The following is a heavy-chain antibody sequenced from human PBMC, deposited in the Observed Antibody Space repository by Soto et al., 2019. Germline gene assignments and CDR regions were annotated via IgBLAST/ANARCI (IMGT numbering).Heavy chain of an antibody. CDR2: IYHSGST. V-gene: IGHV4-30-2*01. D-gene: IGHD2-8*02. J-gene: IGHJ4*02. CDR1: GGSISSGGYS. Sequence: PSETLSLTCAVSGGSISSGGYSWSWIRQPPGKGLEWIGYIYHSGSTYYNPSLKSRVTISVDTSKNQFSLKLTSVTAADTAVYYCARDKITGLFDYWGQGTQVTVSS. CDR3: ARDKITGLFDY.